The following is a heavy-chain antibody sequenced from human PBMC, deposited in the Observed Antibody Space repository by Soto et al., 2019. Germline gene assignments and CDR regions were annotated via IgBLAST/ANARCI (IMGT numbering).Heavy chain of an antibody. CDR1: GFTFSSYA. V-gene: IGHV3-23*01. J-gene: IGHJ5*02. CDR3: AKSAHTIFGVVMDWFDP. Sequence: GGSLRLSCAASGFTFSSYAMSWVRQAPGKGLEWVSAISGSGGSTYYADSVKGRFTISRDNSKNTLYLQMNSLRAEDTAVYYCAKSAHTIFGVVMDWFDPWGQGTLVTVSS. CDR2: ISGSGGST. D-gene: IGHD3-3*01.